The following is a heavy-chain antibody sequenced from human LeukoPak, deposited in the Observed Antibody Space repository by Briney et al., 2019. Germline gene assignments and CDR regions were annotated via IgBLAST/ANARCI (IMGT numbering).Heavy chain of an antibody. CDR2: ISYDGSNK. CDR1: GFTFSSYG. J-gene: IGHJ4*02. V-gene: IGHV3-30*18. Sequence: GRSLRLSCAAPGFTFSSYGMHWVRQAPGKGLEWVAVISYDGSNKYYADSVKGRFTISRDNSKNTLYLQMNSLRAEDTAVYFCAKYGSYNYYDRSPDYWGQGTLVTVSS. CDR3: AKYGSYNYYDRSPDY. D-gene: IGHD3-22*01.